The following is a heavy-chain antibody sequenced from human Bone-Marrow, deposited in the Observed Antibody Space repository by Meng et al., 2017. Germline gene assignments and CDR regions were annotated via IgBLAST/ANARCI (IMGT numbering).Heavy chain of an antibody. CDR1: GGSISSGDYY. V-gene: IGHV4-30-4*01. D-gene: IGHD2-2*02. Sequence: QVQLQESGPGLVKPSQTLSLTCTVSGGSISSGDYYWSWIRQPPGKGLEWIGYMHYNGITYYNPSLRSRATMLVDTSKNEFSLKLSSVTAADTAVYYCARYCSSTSCHNWFDPWGQGILVTVSS. CDR2: MHYNGIT. J-gene: IGHJ5*02. CDR3: ARYCSSTSCHNWFDP.